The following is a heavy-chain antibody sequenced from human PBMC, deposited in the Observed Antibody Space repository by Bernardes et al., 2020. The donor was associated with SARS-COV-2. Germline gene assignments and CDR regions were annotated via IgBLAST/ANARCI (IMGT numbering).Heavy chain of an antibody. D-gene: IGHD1-26*01. CDR2: ISTTGFTI. Sequence: GGSLRLSCAASGFTLRSYDMNWVRQAPGKGLQWVSYISTTGFTIHYADSVKGRFTVSRDNAKNSLYLQMDSLRAEDTAVYYCARQWEVPYYLDYWGQGTLVTVSS. J-gene: IGHJ4*02. CDR1: GFTLRSYD. V-gene: IGHV3-48*01. CDR3: ARQWEVPYYLDY.